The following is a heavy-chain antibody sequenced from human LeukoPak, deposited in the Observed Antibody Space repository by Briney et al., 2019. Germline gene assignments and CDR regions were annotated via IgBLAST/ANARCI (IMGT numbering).Heavy chain of an antibody. CDR2: ISGSGSTT. D-gene: IGHD5-12*01. V-gene: IGHV3-23*01. J-gene: IGHJ4*02. CDR1: SFTVGNWA. CDR3: AKADIPSSGCDDY. Sequence: GGSLRLSHPADSFTVGNWATSWLRQAPGKGLEWVSAISGSGSTTYYADSVKGRFTICRDNSKNTLYLQMNSLRAEDTAVYYCAKADIPSSGCDDYWGQGTLVTVSS.